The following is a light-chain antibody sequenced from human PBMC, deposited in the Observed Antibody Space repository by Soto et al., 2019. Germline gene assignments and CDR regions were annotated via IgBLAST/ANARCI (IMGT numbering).Light chain of an antibody. Sequence: DIQMTQSPSTLSASVGDRVTITCRASQSISGWLAWYQQKSGKAPKLLIYKASTLESGVPARFSGSGSGTEFTLTISGLHPDDVAAYVCQQYVSFPHSFGGGTQVEIK. J-gene: IGKJ4*01. V-gene: IGKV1-5*03. CDR1: QSISGW. CDR3: QQYVSFPHS. CDR2: KAS.